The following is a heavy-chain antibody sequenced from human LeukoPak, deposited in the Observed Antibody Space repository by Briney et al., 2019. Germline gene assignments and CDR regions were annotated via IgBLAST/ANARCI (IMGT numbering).Heavy chain of an antibody. CDR3: ARAGRLGGYATPFDY. J-gene: IGHJ4*02. Sequence: SETLSLTCAVSGGSISSGGYSWSWIRQPPGKGLEWIGYIYHSGSTYYNPSLKSRVTISVDRSENQFSLKLSSVTAADTAVYYCARAGRLGGYATPFDYWGQGTLVTVSS. CDR1: GGSISSGGYS. D-gene: IGHD5-12*01. V-gene: IGHV4-30-2*01. CDR2: IYHSGST.